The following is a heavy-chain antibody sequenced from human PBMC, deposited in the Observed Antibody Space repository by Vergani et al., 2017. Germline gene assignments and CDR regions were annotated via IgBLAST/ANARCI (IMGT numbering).Heavy chain of an antibody. CDR1: GFMFSNYW. CDR2: IKQDGSEK. Sequence: EVQLVESGGGLVQPGGSLRLSCAASGFMFSNYWMNWVRQAPGKGLAGVANIKQDGSEKYYVDSVKGRFTISRDNAKNSLYLQMNSLRAEDTAVYYCARVRFSCGSCYTRGWYFDLWGRGTLVTVSS. CDR3: ARVRFSCGSCYTRGWYFDL. J-gene: IGHJ2*01. D-gene: IGHD2-15*01. V-gene: IGHV3-7*01.